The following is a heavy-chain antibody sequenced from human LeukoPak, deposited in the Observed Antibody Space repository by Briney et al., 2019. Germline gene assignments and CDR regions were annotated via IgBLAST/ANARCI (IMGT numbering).Heavy chain of an antibody. CDR3: ARHYRFLELRFGFDP. Sequence: ASVKVSCKASGYTFTSYGISWVRQAPGQGLEWMGWISAYNGNTNYAQKLQGRVTMTTDTSTSTAYMELRSLRSDDTAVYYCARHYRFLELRFGFDPWGQGTLVTVSS. J-gene: IGHJ5*02. CDR1: GYTFTSYG. CDR2: ISAYNGNT. V-gene: IGHV1-18*01. D-gene: IGHD1-7*01.